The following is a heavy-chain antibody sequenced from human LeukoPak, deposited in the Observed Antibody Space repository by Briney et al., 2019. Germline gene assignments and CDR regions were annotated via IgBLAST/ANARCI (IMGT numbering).Heavy chain of an antibody. J-gene: IGHJ4*02. D-gene: IGHD6-13*01. CDR2: IYPDDSDV. V-gene: IGHV5-51*01. CDR3: ARQGAHSSSWYND. Sequence: GNSLKISCKGYGYSFANYWIAWVRQLPGKDLECMGIIYPDDSDVRYGPSYQGQVTISGDKSISTVYLQWSSLKASDTAMYYCARQGAHSSSWYNDWGQGTLVTVSS. CDR1: GYSFANYW.